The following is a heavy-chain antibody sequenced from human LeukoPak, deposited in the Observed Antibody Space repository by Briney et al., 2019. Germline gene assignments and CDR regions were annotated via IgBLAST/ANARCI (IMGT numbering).Heavy chain of an antibody. CDR2: LYSGGST. V-gene: IGHV3-53*01. J-gene: IGHJ4*02. CDR3: ARASIAAGGYYFDY. Sequence: GGSLRLSCAASGFTVSSNYMSWVRQAPGKGLEWVSVLYSGGSTYHADSVKGRFTISRDNSKNTLYLQMNSLRVDDTAVYYCARASIAAGGYYFDYWGQGTLVTVSS. D-gene: IGHD6-6*01. CDR1: GFTVSSNY.